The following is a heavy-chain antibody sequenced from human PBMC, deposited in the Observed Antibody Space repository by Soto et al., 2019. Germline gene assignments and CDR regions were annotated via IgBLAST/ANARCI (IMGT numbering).Heavy chain of an antibody. CDR2: ITWNSDII. Sequence: EVELVESGGGLVQPGRSLRLSCTTSGFTFDDYAMHWVRQAPGKGLEWVSGITWNSDIIDYADSVKGRFTGSRDNAKNSLYLQMNSLRAEDTALYYCAKELGPAPSLDFWGQGTLVTVSS. V-gene: IGHV3-9*01. CDR1: GFTFDDYA. D-gene: IGHD7-27*01. CDR3: AKELGPAPSLDF. J-gene: IGHJ4*02.